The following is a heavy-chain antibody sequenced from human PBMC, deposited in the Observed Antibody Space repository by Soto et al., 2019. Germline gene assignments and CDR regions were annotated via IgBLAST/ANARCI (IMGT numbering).Heavy chain of an antibody. CDR2: IYYSGST. V-gene: IGHV4-59*01. J-gene: IGHJ6*02. D-gene: IGHD3-10*01. CDR3: ARYRLEITMVRGVANYYYGMDV. Sequence: SETLSLTCTVSGGSISSYYWSWIRQPPGKGLEWIGYIYYSGSTNYNPSLKSRVTISVDTSKNQFSLKLSSVTAADTAVYYCARYRLEITMVRGVANYYYGMDVWGQGTTVTVSS. CDR1: GGSISSYY.